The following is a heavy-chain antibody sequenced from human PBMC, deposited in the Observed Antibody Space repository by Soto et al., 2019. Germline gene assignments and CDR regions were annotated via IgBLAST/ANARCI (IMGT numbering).Heavy chain of an antibody. CDR1: GFTFSSYS. Sequence: GGSLRLSCAASGFTFSSYSMNWVRQAPGKGLEWVSSISSSSSYIYYADSVKGRFTISRDNAKNSLYLQMNSLRAEDTAVYYCARDVTIFGVVTHFDYWGQGTLVTVSS. CDR3: ARDVTIFGVVTHFDY. D-gene: IGHD3-3*01. V-gene: IGHV3-21*01. CDR2: ISSSSSYI. J-gene: IGHJ4*02.